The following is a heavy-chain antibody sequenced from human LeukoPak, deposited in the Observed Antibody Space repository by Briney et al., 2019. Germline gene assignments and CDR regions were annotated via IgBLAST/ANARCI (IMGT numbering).Heavy chain of an antibody. CDR1: GFTFSSYW. CDR3: ARAGSARQLVQVGWFDP. V-gene: IGHV3-7*01. J-gene: IGHJ5*02. CDR2: IKQDGSEK. Sequence: GSLRLSCAASGFTFSSYWMSWVRQAPGKGLEWVANIKQDGSEKYYVDSVKGRFTISRDNAKNSLYLQMNSLRAEDTAVYYCARAGSARQLVQVGWFDPWGQGTLVTVSS. D-gene: IGHD6-13*01.